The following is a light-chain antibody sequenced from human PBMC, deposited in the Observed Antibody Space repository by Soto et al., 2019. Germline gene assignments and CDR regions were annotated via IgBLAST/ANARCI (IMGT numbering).Light chain of an antibody. V-gene: IGLV1-40*01. CDR1: SSNIGAGYD. CDR3: QSYDSSLREV. CDR2: GNS. J-gene: IGLJ2*01. Sequence: QSVLTQPPSVSGAPGQSVTISCTGSSSNIGAGYDVHWYPQLPGTAPKLLIYGNSNRPSGVPDRFSGSKSGTSASLAITGLQSEDEADYYCQSYDSSLREVFGGGTKLTVL.